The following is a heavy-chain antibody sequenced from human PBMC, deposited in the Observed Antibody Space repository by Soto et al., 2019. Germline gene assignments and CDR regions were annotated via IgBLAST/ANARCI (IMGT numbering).Heavy chain of an antibody. J-gene: IGHJ4*02. CDR2: ISGGGGST. CDR1: GFTFSNYA. CDR3: VKDEEAELLFGVVTISLFDS. D-gene: IGHD3-3*01. V-gene: IGHV3-23*01. Sequence: EVQLLESGGGLVQPGGSLRLSCAASGFTFSNYAMGWVRQAPGKGLEWVSGISGGGGSTYYADSVKGRFTISRDQSKNTLFLQKHSLGAEDTALYYCVKDEEAELLFGVVTISLFDSWGQGTLVTVSS.